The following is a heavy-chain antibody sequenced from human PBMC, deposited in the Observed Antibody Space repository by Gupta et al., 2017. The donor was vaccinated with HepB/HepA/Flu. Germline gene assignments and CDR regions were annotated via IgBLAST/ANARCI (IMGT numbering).Heavy chain of an antibody. D-gene: IGHD6-13*01. CDR3: ARDRSIWYDFDSYGMDV. Sequence: QVQLVESGGGVVQPGRSLRLSCAASGFTFSSYAMHWVRQAPGKGLEWVAIISFDGSNKYYADSVKGRFTISRDNSKNTLYLQMNSLRAEDTAVYYCARDRSIWYDFDSYGMDVWGQGTTVTVSS. CDR1: GFTFSSYA. CDR2: ISFDGSNK. V-gene: IGHV3-30-3*01. J-gene: IGHJ6*02.